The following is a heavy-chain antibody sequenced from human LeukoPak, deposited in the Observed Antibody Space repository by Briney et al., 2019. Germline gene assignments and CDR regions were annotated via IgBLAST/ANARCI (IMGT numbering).Heavy chain of an antibody. CDR3: AGGLVVPAPFDY. J-gene: IGHJ4*02. CDR2: IYTSGST. V-gene: IGHV4-4*07. Sequence: SETLSLTCPVSGGSISSYYWSWIRQPAGKGLEWIGRIYTSGSTNYNPSLKSRVTISVDTSKNQFSLKLSSVTAADTAVYYCAGGLVVPAPFDYWGQGTLVTVSS. CDR1: GGSISSYY. D-gene: IGHD2-2*01.